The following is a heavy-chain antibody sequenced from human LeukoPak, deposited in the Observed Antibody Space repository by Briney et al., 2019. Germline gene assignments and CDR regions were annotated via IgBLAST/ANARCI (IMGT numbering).Heavy chain of an antibody. CDR1: GGSISSYY. CDR3: ARGDVVVPAAIVY. V-gene: IGHV4-59*01. CDR2: IYYSGST. Sequence: SETLSLTCTVSGGSISSYYWSWIRQPPGKGLEWIGYIYYSGSTNYNPSLKSRVTISVDTSKNQFSLKLSSVTAADTAVYYCARGDVVVPAAIVYWGQGTLVTVSS. J-gene: IGHJ4*02. D-gene: IGHD2-2*01.